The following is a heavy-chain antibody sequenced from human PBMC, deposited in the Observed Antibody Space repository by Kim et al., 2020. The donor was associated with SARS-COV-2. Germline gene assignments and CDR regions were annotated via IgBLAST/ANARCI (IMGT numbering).Heavy chain of an antibody. D-gene: IGHD3-22*01. CDR3: AKMGPGGYYYDSSGYYYVDY. V-gene: IGHV3-23*01. Sequence: GGSLRLSCAASGFTFSSYAMSWVRQAPGKGLEWVSAISGSGGSTYYADSVKGRFTISRDNSKNTLYLQMNSLRAEDTAVYYCAKMGPGGYYYDSSGYYYVDYWGQGTLVTVSS. J-gene: IGHJ4*02. CDR1: GFTFSSYA. CDR2: ISGSGGST.